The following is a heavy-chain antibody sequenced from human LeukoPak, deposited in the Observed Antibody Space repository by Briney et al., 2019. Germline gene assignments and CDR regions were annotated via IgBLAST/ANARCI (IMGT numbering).Heavy chain of an antibody. CDR2: ISSSGSTI. V-gene: IGHV3-48*03. CDR3: ARDLAAGYYDFWSGYYMGNWFDP. Sequence: GGSLRLSCAASGFTFSSYEMNWVRQAPGKGLEWVSYISSSGSTIYYADSVKGRFTISRDNAKNSLYLQMNSLRAEDTAVYYCARDLAAGYYDFWSGYYMGNWFDPWGQGTLVTVSS. J-gene: IGHJ5*02. CDR1: GFTFSSYE. D-gene: IGHD3-3*01.